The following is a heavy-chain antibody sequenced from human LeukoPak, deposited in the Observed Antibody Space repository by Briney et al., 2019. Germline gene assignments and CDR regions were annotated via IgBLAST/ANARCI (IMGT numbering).Heavy chain of an antibody. D-gene: IGHD5-24*01. V-gene: IGHV1-18*04. CDR1: GYTFVNFA. CDR2: ISGYDGTT. J-gene: IGHJ3*02. Sequence: ASMKVSCKSSGYTFVNFAISWVRQAPGQGLEWMGWISGYDGTTKYAERFRDRVTVTTDTSATTAYLDLRSLRSDDTAVYYCVRDSRWLQLRTYDAFDIWGQGSMVIVSS. CDR3: VRDSRWLQLRTYDAFDI.